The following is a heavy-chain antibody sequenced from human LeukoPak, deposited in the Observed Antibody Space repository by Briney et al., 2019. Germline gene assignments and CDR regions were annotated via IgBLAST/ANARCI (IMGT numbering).Heavy chain of an antibody. CDR2: ISGSGGST. J-gene: IGHJ3*02. D-gene: IGHD3-10*01. V-gene: IGHV3-23*01. Sequence: GGSLRLSCAASGFTFSSYAMSWVGQAPGKGLEWVAAISGSGGSTYYADSVKGRFTISRDNSKNTLYLQMNSLRAEDTAVYYCAKDLEEYYGSGGHDAFDIWGQGTMVTVSS. CDR3: AKDLEEYYGSGGHDAFDI. CDR1: GFTFSSYA.